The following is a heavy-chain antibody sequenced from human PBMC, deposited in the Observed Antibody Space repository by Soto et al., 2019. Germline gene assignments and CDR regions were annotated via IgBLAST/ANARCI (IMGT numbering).Heavy chain of an antibody. J-gene: IGHJ6*02. D-gene: IGHD2-2*01. CDR1: GYTFTSYG. CDR2: ISAYNGNT. CDR3: AREGIVVVPAAGEGDYYYYGMDV. V-gene: IGHV1-18*01. Sequence: QVQLVQSGAEVKKPGASVKVSCKASGYTFTSYGISWVRQAPGQGLEWMGWISAYNGNTNYAQKLQGRVTMTTDTSTSTADMELRSLRSDDTAVYYCAREGIVVVPAAGEGDYYYYGMDVWGQGTTVTVSS.